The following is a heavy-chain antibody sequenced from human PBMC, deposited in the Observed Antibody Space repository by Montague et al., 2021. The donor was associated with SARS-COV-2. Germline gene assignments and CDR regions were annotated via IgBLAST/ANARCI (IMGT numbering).Heavy chain of an antibody. D-gene: IGHD3-10*01. Sequence: SETLSLTCAVTGASMSPYHWSWIRQPPGKGLEWIGNLHHSGATNYNPSLDSRVTMSVDTSKNQFSLNLISVTAADTAVYFCATSLGGRYYWADYYFDYWGQGILVTVAA. CDR1: GASMSPYH. V-gene: IGHV4-59*03. J-gene: IGHJ4*02. CDR2: LHHSGAT. CDR3: ATSLGGRYYWADYYFDY.